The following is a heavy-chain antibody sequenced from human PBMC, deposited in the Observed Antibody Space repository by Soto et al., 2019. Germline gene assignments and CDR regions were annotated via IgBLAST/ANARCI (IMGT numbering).Heavy chain of an antibody. CDR1: GFIFRDWF. CDR2: ISKDSGRAT. Sequence: GVSPRLSCAASGFIFRDWFMSWLRQAPGKGLEWISYISKDSGRATRYADSVKGRFTISRDNAKNSLFLQMNNLTVEDTAVYYCASSGDGYNGFSSSFDYWGQGTLGTVSS. CDR3: ASSGDGYNGFSSSFDY. J-gene: IGHJ4*02. V-gene: IGHV3-11*01. D-gene: IGHD5-12*01.